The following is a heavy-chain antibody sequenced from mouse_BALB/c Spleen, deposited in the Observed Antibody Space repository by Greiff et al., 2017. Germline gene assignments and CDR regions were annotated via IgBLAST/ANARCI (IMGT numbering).Heavy chain of an antibody. Sequence: EVHLVESGGGLVQPGGSRKLSCAASGFTFSDYGMAWVRQAPGKGPEWVAFISNLAYSIYYADTVTGRFTISRENAKNTLYLEMSSLRSEDTAMYYCARGVPADVWGAGTTVTVSS. V-gene: IGHV5-15*02. CDR1: GFTFSDYG. D-gene: IGHD5-1*01. J-gene: IGHJ1*01. CDR2: ISNLAYSI. CDR3: ARGVPADV.